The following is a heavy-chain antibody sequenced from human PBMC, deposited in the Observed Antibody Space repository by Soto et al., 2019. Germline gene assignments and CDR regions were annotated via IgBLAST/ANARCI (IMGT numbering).Heavy chain of an antibody. Sequence: GGSLRLSCAASGFTFSNYAMTWVRQAPGKGLEWVSVIYSGGSTYYADSVKGRFTISRDNAKNSLYLQMNSLRAEDTAVYYCATDPGYDFTDPYSYYGMDVWGQGTTVTVSS. J-gene: IGHJ6*02. CDR3: ATDPGYDFTDPYSYYGMDV. CDR1: GFTFSNYA. CDR2: IYSGGST. V-gene: IGHV3-66*01. D-gene: IGHD3-16*01.